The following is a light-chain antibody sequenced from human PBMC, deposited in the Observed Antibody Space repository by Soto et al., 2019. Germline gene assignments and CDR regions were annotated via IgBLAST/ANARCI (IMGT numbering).Light chain of an antibody. CDR2: GAS. J-gene: IGKJ1*01. V-gene: IGKV3-20*01. Sequence: EIVLTQSPGTLSLSPGERATLSCRASQSVSSSYLGWYQQKPGQAPRLLIYGASSRATGIPERFSGSGSGTDFALTISRLGTDDCAVYYCQQYGSPPWTFGEGTNVEIQ. CDR3: QQYGSPPWT. CDR1: QSVSSSY.